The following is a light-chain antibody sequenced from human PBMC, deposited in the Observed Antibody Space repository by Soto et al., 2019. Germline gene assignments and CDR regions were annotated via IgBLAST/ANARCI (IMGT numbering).Light chain of an antibody. CDR1: SSDVGGYNY. CDR2: GVS. CDR3: TSYTSGSTLRV. J-gene: IGLJ3*02. Sequence: QSALTQPASVSGSPGQSITISCTGTSSDVGGYNYVSWYQQHPGKAPKLMIYGVSNRPSGVSNRFSGSKSGNTASLTISGLQAEDEADYYCTSYTSGSTLRVFGGGTKLTVL. V-gene: IGLV2-14*01.